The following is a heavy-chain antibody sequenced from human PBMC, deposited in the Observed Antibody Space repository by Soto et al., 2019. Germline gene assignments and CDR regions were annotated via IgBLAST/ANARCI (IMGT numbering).Heavy chain of an antibody. J-gene: IGHJ3*02. V-gene: IGHV1-46*01. CDR3: GPFRTGQCYDSSEDAFDI. CDR1: GYTFTSYY. Sequence: ASVKVSCKASGYTFTSYYMHWVRQAPGQGLEWMGIINPSGGSTSYAQQFQGRVTMTRDTSTSTVCMELSSLRSEDTAVSYCGPFRTGQCYDSSEDAFDIWRQGTMVTVSS. D-gene: IGHD3-22*01. CDR2: INPSGGST.